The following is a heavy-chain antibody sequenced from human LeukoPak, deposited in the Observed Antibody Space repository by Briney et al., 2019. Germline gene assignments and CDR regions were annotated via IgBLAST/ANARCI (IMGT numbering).Heavy chain of an antibody. D-gene: IGHD3-3*01. CDR3: ARGWKYYDFWSGYYYYGMDV. Sequence: ASVKVSCKASGYTFTSYDINWVRQATGQGLEWMGWINPNSGNTGYAQKFQGRVTMTRNTSISTAYMELSSLRSEDTAVYYCARGWKYYDFWSGYYYYGMDVWGQGTTVTVSS. CDR1: GYTFTSYD. J-gene: IGHJ6*02. CDR2: INPNSGNT. V-gene: IGHV1-8*01.